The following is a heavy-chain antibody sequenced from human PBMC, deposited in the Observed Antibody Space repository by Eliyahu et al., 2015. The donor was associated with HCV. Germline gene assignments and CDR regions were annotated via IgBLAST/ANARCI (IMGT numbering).Heavy chain of an antibody. CDR2: ISTSGNTI. J-gene: IGHJ6*02. Sequence: EAQLVESGGGLVQPGGSLRLSCAASGFPFSNYSMNWVRQAPGGGLEXISYISTSGNTIYYSXSXKGRFTISRDNAKNSVYLQMHSLRAEDTAVYYCARGGQTSSITLFGVLTATDYYYHGMDAWGQGTTVTVSS. CDR3: ARGGQTSSITLFGVLTATDYYYHGMDA. D-gene: IGHD3-3*01. CDR1: GFPFSNYS. V-gene: IGHV3-48*01.